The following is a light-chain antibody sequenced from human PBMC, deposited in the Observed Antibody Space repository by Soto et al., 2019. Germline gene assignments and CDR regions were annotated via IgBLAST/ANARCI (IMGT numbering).Light chain of an antibody. Sequence: QSMVTQPPSLSGSPGHSITISCAGTSSDVGGYNYVSWYQQHPGKAPKFMIYDVSNRPSGVSNRFSGSKSGNTASLTISGLQAKDEADYYCSSYTTSNTRQIVFGTGTKVTVL. CDR2: DVS. CDR1: SSDVGGYNY. CDR3: SSYTTSNTRQIV. V-gene: IGLV2-14*01. J-gene: IGLJ1*01.